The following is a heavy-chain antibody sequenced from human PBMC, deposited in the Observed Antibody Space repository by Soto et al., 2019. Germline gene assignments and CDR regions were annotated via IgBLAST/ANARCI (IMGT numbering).Heavy chain of an antibody. Sequence: GGSLRLSCVPAPFTLSTHSITWLPQTTGKELQRVSAIDPIGDNTYHADSIKGGFSVARDNSNHTLYRQMVRLRAEDTAVYYCAKMPLTIFGVLTPTEYDGMDVWGQGTTVTAP. V-gene: IGHV3-23*01. CDR3: AKMPLTIFGVLTPTEYDGMDV. CDR1: PFTLSTHS. J-gene: IGHJ6*02. D-gene: IGHD3-3*01. CDR2: IDPIGDNT.